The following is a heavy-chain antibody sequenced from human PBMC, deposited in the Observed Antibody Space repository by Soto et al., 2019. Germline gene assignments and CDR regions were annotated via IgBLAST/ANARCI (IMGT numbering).Heavy chain of an antibody. CDR2: IIAIFGKA. CDR3: ARHVIAAGYYYGMDV. CDR1: GGTFSSYA. Sequence: QVQLVQSGAEVKKPGSSVKVSCKASGGTFSSYAISWVRQAPGQGLEWMGGIIAIFGKANYAQKFQGRVRITADESTCTAYMEVSSLRSDDTALYYCARHVIAAGYYYGMDVWGQGTTVTVSS. D-gene: IGHD2-15*01. V-gene: IGHV1-69*12. J-gene: IGHJ6*02.